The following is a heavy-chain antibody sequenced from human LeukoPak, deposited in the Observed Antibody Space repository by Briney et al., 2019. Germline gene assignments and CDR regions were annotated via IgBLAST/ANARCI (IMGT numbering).Heavy chain of an antibody. J-gene: IGHJ3*02. CDR2: IYYSGST. CDR1: GGSISSSSYY. CDR3: ARGPYSYDSSGAFDI. V-gene: IGHV4-39*07. D-gene: IGHD3-22*01. Sequence: SETLSLTCTVSGGSISSSSYYWGWIRQPPGKGLEWIGTIYYSGSTYYNPSLKSRVTISVDTSKNQFSLKLSSVTAADTAVYFCARGPYSYDSSGAFDIWGQGTMVTVSS.